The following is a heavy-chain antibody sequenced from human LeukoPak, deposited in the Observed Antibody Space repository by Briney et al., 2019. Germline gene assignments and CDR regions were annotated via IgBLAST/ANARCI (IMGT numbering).Heavy chain of an antibody. V-gene: IGHV3-30*02. CDR1: GFTFSSYA. J-gene: IGHJ4*02. Sequence: GGSLRLSCAASGFTFSSYAMQWVRQAPGKGLEWVAFIRYDASLEYYADSVKGRFTISRDNSKSTLYLQMGSLRAEDTAVYYCARDIALKVYATRGVDYWGQGTLVTVSS. CDR3: ARDIALKVYATRGVDY. CDR2: IRYDASLE. D-gene: IGHD2-8*01.